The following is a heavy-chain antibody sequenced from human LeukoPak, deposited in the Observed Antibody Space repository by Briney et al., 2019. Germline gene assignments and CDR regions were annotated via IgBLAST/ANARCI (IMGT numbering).Heavy chain of an antibody. CDR2: ISGYTGNT. CDR3: ARDFLQFDSSEKYYEDTFDV. Sequence: ASVKVSCKASGYTFSSYGISWVRQAPGQGLEWMGWISGYTGNTNYAQKLQGRVTMTTDASTTTASMELRSLRSDDTAVYYCARDFLQFDSSEKYYEDTFDVWDQGTMVTVSS. D-gene: IGHD3-22*01. J-gene: IGHJ3*01. V-gene: IGHV1-18*01. CDR1: GYTFSSYG.